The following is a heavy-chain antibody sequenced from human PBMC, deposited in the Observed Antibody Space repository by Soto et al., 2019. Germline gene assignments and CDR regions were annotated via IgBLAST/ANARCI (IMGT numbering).Heavy chain of an antibody. V-gene: IGHV1-18*01. CDR3: ARGRSGGNWLVSSERGGAQNFDY. D-gene: IGHD2-21*01. CDR1: GYTFTSYG. CDR2: ISAYNGHT. J-gene: IGHJ4*02. Sequence: QVQLVQSGAEVKKPGASVKVSCKASGYTFTSYGISWVRQAPGQGLEWMGWISAYNGHTNYAQKLQGRVTMTTDTSTSTAYMELRSLRSDDTAVYYCARGRSGGNWLVSSERGGAQNFDYWGQGTLVTVSS.